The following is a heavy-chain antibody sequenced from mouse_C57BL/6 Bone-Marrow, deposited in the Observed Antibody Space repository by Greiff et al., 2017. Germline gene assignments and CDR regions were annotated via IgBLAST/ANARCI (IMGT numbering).Heavy chain of an antibody. CDR2: MHPNGGSP. CDR3: ARAYEYDDYTMDC. D-gene: IGHD2-4*01. Sequence: QVQLQQPGAELVKPGASVKLSCKASGYTFTNYWMHWVKQRPGQGLEWIGMMHPNGGSPDYNEKFKSEATLSVDKSSRTAYMELSSLTSEDSAVYYGARAYEYDDYTMDCWGQGTAVTVTS. J-gene: IGHJ4*01. V-gene: IGHV1-64*01. CDR1: GYTFTNYW.